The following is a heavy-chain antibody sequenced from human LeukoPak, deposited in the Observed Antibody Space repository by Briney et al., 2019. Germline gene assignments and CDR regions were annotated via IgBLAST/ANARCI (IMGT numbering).Heavy chain of an antibody. CDR2: IIPIFGTA. V-gene: IGHV1-69*13. D-gene: IGHD3-22*01. J-gene: IGHJ4*02. Sequence: SVKISCKASGGTFSSYAISWVRQAPGQGLEWMGGIIPIFGTANYAQKFQGRVTITADESTSTAYMELSSLRSEDTAVYYCAPMDSSGYSDYWGQGTLVTVSS. CDR1: GGTFSSYA. CDR3: APMDSSGYSDY.